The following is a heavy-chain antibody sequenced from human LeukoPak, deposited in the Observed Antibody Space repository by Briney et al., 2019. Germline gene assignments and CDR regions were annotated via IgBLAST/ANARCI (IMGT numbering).Heavy chain of an antibody. V-gene: IGHV1-46*01. D-gene: IGHD2-2*01. CDR3: ARDWGCSSTSCYSREFDP. J-gene: IGHJ5*02. CDR2: INPSGGST. CDR1: GGTFSSYA. Sequence: ASVKVSCKASGGTFSSYAISWVRQAPGQGLEWMGIINPSGGSTSYAQKFQGRVTMTRDMSTSTVYMELSSLRSEDTAVYYCARDWGCSSTSCYSREFDPWGQGTLVTVSS.